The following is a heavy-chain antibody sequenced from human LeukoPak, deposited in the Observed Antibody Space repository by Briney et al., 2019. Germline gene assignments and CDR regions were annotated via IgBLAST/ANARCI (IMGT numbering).Heavy chain of an antibody. Sequence: ASVQVSCKASGYTFTSCDINWVRQATGQGLEWMGWMNPNSGNTGYGQGFQGRITMTRDISIGTAYMELSNLTSEDTAIYYCTRGSSGRRDNWGQGTLVTVSA. V-gene: IGHV1-8*01. D-gene: IGHD6-19*01. CDR2: MNPNSGNT. CDR3: TRGSSGRRDN. J-gene: IGHJ4*02. CDR1: GYTFTSCD.